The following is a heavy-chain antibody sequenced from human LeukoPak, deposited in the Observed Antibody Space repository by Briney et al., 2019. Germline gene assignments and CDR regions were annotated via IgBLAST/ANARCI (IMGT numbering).Heavy chain of an antibody. Sequence: GSLRLSCAASGFPFSSYSMNWVRQAPGKGLEWVSYISSSSSTIYYADSVKGRFTISRDNAKSSLYLQMNSLRAEDTAVYYCARELGTKGGGAFDIWGQGTMVTVSS. D-gene: IGHD7-27*01. V-gene: IGHV3-48*04. CDR2: ISSSSSTI. CDR3: ARELGTKGGGAFDI. CDR1: GFPFSSYS. J-gene: IGHJ3*02.